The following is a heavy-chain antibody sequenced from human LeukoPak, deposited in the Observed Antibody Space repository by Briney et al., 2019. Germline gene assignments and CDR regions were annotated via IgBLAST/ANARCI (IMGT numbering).Heavy chain of an antibody. Sequence: GESLKISCKGSGYSFTTYWIGWVRQMPGKGLEWVGIINPGDSDPRYRPSFQGQVTISADKSISTAHLQWSSLKASDTAMYYCARHGLGSSWFGFDYWGQGTLVTVSS. CDR2: INPGDSDP. CDR3: ARHGLGSSWFGFDY. CDR1: GYSFTTYW. D-gene: IGHD6-13*01. V-gene: IGHV5-51*01. J-gene: IGHJ4*02.